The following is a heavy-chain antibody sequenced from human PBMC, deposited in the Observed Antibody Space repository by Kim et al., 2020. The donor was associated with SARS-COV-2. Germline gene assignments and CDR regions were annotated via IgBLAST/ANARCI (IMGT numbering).Heavy chain of an antibody. CDR1: GGSISSYY. CDR2: IYYSGST. CDR3: ASQLAGGYCSGGSCYPNDDLPPHFDY. V-gene: IGHV4-59*01. J-gene: IGHJ4*02. Sequence: SETLSLTCTVSGGSISSYYWSWIRQPPGKGLEWIGYIYYSGSTNYNPSLKSRVTISVDTSKNQFSLKLSSVTAADTAVYYCASQLAGGYCSGGSCYPNDDLPPHFDYWGQGTLVTVSS. D-gene: IGHD2-15*01.